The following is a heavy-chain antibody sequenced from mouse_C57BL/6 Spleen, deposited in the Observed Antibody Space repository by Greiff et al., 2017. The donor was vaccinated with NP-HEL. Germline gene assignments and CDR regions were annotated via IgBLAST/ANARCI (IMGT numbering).Heavy chain of an antibody. J-gene: IGHJ1*03. V-gene: IGHV5-6*01. CDR3: ARHSGRYFDV. CDR1: GFTFSSYG. Sequence: EVQLVESGGDLVKPGGSLKLSCAASGFTFSSYGMSWVRQTPDKRLEWVATISSGGSYTYYTDSVKGRFTISRDNAKNTLYLQMSSLKSEDTALYYCARHSGRYFDVWGTGTTVTVPS. D-gene: IGHD4-1*01. CDR2: ISSGGSYT.